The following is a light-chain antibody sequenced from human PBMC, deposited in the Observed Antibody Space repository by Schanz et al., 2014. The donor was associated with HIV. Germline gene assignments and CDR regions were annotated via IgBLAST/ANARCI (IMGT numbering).Light chain of an antibody. J-gene: IGLJ1*01. Sequence: QSVLTQPPSVSGAPGQRVTISCTGSSSNIGAGYDVHWYQQLPGTAPKLLIYGNSNRPSGVPDRFSGSKSGTSASLAITGLQSGYDGDYYCGTWDSRMSVGFVFRSGTNLPVL. CDR2: GNS. CDR1: SSNIGAGYD. V-gene: IGLV1-40*01. CDR3: GTWDSRMSVGFV.